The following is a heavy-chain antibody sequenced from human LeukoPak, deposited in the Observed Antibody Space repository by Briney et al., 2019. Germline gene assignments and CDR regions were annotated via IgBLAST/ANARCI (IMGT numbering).Heavy chain of an antibody. CDR2: IDHSGST. CDR1: GGSFSSHY. J-gene: IGHJ4*02. Sequence: PSETLSLTCAVSGGSFSSHYWSWIRQPPGKGLEWIGEIDHSGSTNYNPSLKSRVTISVDTSKSQFSLQLSSVTAADTAVYYCARNFPYSKLDYWGQGTLVTVSS. D-gene: IGHD6-13*01. V-gene: IGHV4-34*01. CDR3: ARNFPYSKLDY.